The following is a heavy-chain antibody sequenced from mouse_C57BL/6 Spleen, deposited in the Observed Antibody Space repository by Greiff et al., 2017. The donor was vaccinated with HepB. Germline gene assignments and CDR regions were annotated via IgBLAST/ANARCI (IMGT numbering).Heavy chain of an antibody. J-gene: IGHJ2*01. CDR2: ISDGGSYT. Sequence: EVKLVESGGGLVKPGGSLKLSCAASGFTFSSYAMSWVRQTPEKRLEWVATISDGGSYTYYPDNVKGRFTISRDNAKNNLYLQMSHLKSEDTAMYYCARDRDYGQYFDYWGQGTTLTVSS. CDR3: ARDRDYGQYFDY. CDR1: GFTFSSYA. D-gene: IGHD2-4*01. V-gene: IGHV5-4*01.